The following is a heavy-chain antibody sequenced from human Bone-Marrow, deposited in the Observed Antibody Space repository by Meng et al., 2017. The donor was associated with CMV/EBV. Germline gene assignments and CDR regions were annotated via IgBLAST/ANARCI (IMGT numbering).Heavy chain of an antibody. CDR1: GGTVSSYA. Sequence: QVQPVQSGAAVKKPGSSVKVSCNASGGTVSSYAISWVRQAPGQGLEWMGGIIPIFGTANYAQKFQGRVTITADESTSTAYMELSSLRSEDTAVYYCARGGGSRHEIKNWFDPWGQGTLVTVSS. J-gene: IGHJ5*02. CDR3: ARGGGSRHEIKNWFDP. CDR2: IIPIFGTA. D-gene: IGHD2-15*01. V-gene: IGHV1-69*12.